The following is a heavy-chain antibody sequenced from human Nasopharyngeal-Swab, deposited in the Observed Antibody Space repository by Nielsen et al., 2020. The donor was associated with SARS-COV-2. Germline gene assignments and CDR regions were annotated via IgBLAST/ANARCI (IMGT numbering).Heavy chain of an antibody. CDR2: ISSSSSYT. D-gene: IGHD3-9*01. V-gene: IGHV3-11*06. Sequence: GGSLRLSCAASGFTFSDYYMSWIRQAPGKGLEWVSYISSSSSYTNYADPVKGRFTISRDNAKNSLYLQMNSLRAEDTAVYYCASSPGDILTGYYLWGQGTLVTVSS. CDR3: ASSPGDILTGYYL. J-gene: IGHJ4*02. CDR1: GFTFSDYY.